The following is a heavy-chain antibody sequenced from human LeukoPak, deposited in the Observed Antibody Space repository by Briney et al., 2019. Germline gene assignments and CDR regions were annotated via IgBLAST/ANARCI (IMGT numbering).Heavy chain of an antibody. J-gene: IGHJ4*02. Sequence: PGGSLRLSCAASGFTFSSYALSWVRQAPGKGLEWVSTINGNGGTTYYADSVKGRFTISRDNSKDTLYLQMNSLRAEDTAVYYCAKGGLQRELRHLDYWGQGTLVTVSS. D-gene: IGHD1-26*01. CDR1: GFTFSSYA. V-gene: IGHV3-23*01. CDR2: INGNGGTT. CDR3: AKGGLQRELRHLDY.